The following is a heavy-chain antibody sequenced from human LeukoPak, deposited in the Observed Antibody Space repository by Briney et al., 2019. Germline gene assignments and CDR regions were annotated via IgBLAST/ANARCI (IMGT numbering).Heavy chain of an antibody. CDR3: ARLRKGLWLYYYYYMDV. J-gene: IGHJ6*03. CDR1: SGSITNSNYY. V-gene: IGHV4-39*07. Sequence: SETLSLTCTVSSGSITNSNYYWGWIRQPPGKGLEWIGSIFYSGSTDYNPSLKSRVTISVDTSKNQFSLKLSSVTAADTAVYYCARLRKGLWLYYYYYMDVWGKGTTVTVSS. D-gene: IGHD3-16*01. CDR2: IFYSGST.